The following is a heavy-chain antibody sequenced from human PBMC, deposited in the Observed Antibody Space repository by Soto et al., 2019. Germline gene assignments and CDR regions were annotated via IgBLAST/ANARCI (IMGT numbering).Heavy chain of an antibody. D-gene: IGHD3-3*01. CDR3: ARDSAFGEDPYYYYYGMDV. Sequence: GGSLSLSCAASGFTFSSYWMSWVRQAPGKGLEWVANIKQDGSEKYYVDSVKGRFTISRDNAKNSLYLQMNSLRAEDTAVYYCARDSAFGEDPYYYYYGMDVWGQGTTVTVSS. CDR2: IKQDGSEK. J-gene: IGHJ6*02. V-gene: IGHV3-7*01. CDR1: GFTFSSYW.